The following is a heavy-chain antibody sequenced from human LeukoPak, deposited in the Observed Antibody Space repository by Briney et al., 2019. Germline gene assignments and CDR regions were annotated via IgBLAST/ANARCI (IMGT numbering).Heavy chain of an antibody. CDR3: ARVAGSNDY. V-gene: IGHV1-8*03. CDR2: MNLKSGYT. D-gene: IGHD1-26*01. J-gene: IGHJ4*02. CDR1: GYSFTTYD. Sequence: ASVKVSCKASGYSFTTYDINWVRQATGQGLEWMGWMNLKSGYTGYAQKFQGRVTITRDTSTSTVYMELSSLRSEDTAVYYCARVAGSNDYWGQGTLVTISS.